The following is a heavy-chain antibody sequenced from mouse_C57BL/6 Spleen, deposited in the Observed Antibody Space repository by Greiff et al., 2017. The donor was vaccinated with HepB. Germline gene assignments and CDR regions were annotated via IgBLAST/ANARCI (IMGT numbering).Heavy chain of an antibody. CDR3: ARRTYYYDGSYNYAMDY. CDR2: ISSGSSTI. J-gene: IGHJ4*01. V-gene: IGHV5-17*01. D-gene: IGHD1-1*01. Sequence: EVKLVESGGGLVKPGGSLKLSCAASGFTFSDYGMHWVRQAPEKGLEWVAYISSGSSTIYYADTVKGRFTITRDNAKNTLFLQMSSLRSEDTAMYYCARRTYYYDGSYNYAMDYWGQGTSVTVSS. CDR1: GFTFSDYG.